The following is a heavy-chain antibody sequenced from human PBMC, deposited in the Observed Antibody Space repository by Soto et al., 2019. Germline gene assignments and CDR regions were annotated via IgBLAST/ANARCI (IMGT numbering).Heavy chain of an antibody. CDR3: ARPVSVRHQQLRGVWFDP. Sequence: ETLSLTCTVSGDSIRPSRYYWGWIRQPPGNGLEWIGSIFYSGSSYYNPSLKSRVTISVDTSKNNFSLKLTSVTAADTAVYYCARPVSVRHQQLRGVWFDPWGQGTLVTVSS. J-gene: IGHJ5*02. CDR1: GDSIRPSRYY. D-gene: IGHD1-1*01. CDR2: IFYSGSS. V-gene: IGHV4-39*02.